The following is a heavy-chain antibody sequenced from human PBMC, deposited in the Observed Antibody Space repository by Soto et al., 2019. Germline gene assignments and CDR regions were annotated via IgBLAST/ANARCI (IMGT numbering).Heavy chain of an antibody. CDR2: IYYSGST. D-gene: IGHD1-26*01. J-gene: IGHJ4*02. Sequence: QVQLQESGAGLVKPSQTLSLTCTVSGGSINSGAYYWNWIRQHPGKGLEWIGYIYYSGSTYYNPSLKSRITISVDTSKNHFSLKLTSVTAADTAVYYCARVSDSGSYFTFDYWGQGTLVTVSS. CDR1: GGSINSGAYY. V-gene: IGHV4-31*03. CDR3: ARVSDSGSYFTFDY.